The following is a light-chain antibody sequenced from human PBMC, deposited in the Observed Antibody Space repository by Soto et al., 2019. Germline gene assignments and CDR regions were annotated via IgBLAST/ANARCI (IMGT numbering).Light chain of an antibody. CDR2: KAT. J-gene: IGKJ1*01. CDR3: QQYKSYWT. V-gene: IGKV1-5*03. Sequence: DIQMTQSPSTLSASIGDRVTITCRASQSISSWLAWYQQKPEKAPKLLIYKATSSESGVSSRFSGSGSGTVFSLTISSLQPDDSATYYCQQYKSYWTFGQGTKVEIK. CDR1: QSISSW.